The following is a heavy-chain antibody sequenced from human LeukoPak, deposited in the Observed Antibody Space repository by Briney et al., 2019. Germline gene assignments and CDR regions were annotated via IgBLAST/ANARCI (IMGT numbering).Heavy chain of an antibody. Sequence: ASVKVSCKASGYTFTSYGISWVRQATGQGLEWMGWMSPNSGNTGYAQKFQGRVIMTRNTSISTAYMELSSLRAEDTAVYYCAKDNWNYSFDYWGQGTLVTVSS. CDR2: MSPNSGNT. CDR1: GYTFTSYG. J-gene: IGHJ4*02. CDR3: AKDNWNYSFDY. V-gene: IGHV1-8*02. D-gene: IGHD1-7*01.